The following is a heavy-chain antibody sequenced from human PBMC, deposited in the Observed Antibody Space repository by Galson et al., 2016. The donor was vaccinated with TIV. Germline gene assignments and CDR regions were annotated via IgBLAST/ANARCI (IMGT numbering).Heavy chain of an antibody. Sequence: ETLSLTCTMSGDSLYTYYWSWFRQTPGKRLEWIGHIHDTGTSDKNPSLNGRVSLSLDISNSQFSLRLTSVTEADTAVYYCARLPGRAPDYWGQGTLVIVSS. CDR2: IHDTGTS. J-gene: IGHJ4*02. D-gene: IGHD1-14*01. V-gene: IGHV4-59*08. CDR1: GDSLYTYY. CDR3: ARLPGRAPDY.